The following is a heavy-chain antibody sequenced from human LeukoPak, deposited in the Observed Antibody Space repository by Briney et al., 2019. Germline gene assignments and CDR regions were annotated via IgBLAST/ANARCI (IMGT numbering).Heavy chain of an antibody. Sequence: SETLSLTCAVYGGSFSGYYWSWIRQPPGKGLEWIGEINHSGSTNYNPSLKSRVTISVDTSKNQFSLKLSSVTAADTAVYYCAKKDYYYMDVWGKGTTVTVSS. CDR2: INHSGST. CDR1: GGSFSGYY. CDR3: AKKDYYYMDV. J-gene: IGHJ6*03. V-gene: IGHV4-34*01.